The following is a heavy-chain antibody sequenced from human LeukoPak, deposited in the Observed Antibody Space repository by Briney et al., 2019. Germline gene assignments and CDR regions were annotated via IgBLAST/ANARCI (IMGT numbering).Heavy chain of an antibody. CDR2: INTNTGNP. CDR3: ARDEGIKKPFVD. D-gene: IGHD1-14*01. Sequence: GASGKVSCKASGYTCTSSAMNWVRQAAGQGLEFMGWINTNTGNPTYAQGFTGRFVFSLDTSVSTAYPQISSLKAEDTAVYYCARDEGIKKPFVDWGQGTLVTISS. V-gene: IGHV7-4-1*02. J-gene: IGHJ4*02. CDR1: GYTCTSSA.